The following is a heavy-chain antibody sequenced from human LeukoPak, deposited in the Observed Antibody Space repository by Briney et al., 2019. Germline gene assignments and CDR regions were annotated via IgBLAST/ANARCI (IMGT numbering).Heavy chain of an antibody. CDR3: ARENTAMAYFDY. J-gene: IGHJ4*02. CDR1: GFTVSSNY. Sequence: GGSLRLSCAASGFTVSSNYMSWVRRAPGKGLEWVSVIYSGGSTYYADSVKGRFTISRDNSKNTLYLQMNSLRAEDTAVYYCARENTAMAYFDYWGQGTLVTVSS. V-gene: IGHV3-53*01. CDR2: IYSGGST. D-gene: IGHD5-18*01.